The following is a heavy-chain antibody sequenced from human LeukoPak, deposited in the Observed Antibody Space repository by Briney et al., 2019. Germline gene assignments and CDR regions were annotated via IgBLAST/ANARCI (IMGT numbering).Heavy chain of an antibody. CDR3: ATQGGELITY. J-gene: IGHJ4*02. D-gene: IGHD1-26*01. V-gene: IGHV3-30*03. CDR2: ISYGGSNK. Sequence: PGGSLRLSCAASGFTFSSYGMHWVRQAQGKGLEWVAVISYGGSNKYYADSVKGRFTISRDNSKNTMYLQMNSLRAEDTAAYYCATQGGELITYWGQGTLVTVSS. CDR1: GFTFSSYG.